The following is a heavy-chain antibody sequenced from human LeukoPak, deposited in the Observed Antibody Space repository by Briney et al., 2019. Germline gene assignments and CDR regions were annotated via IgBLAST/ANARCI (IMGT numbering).Heavy chain of an antibody. D-gene: IGHD3-22*01. CDR2: ISSSSSYI. CDR1: GFTFSSYS. Sequence: GGSLRLSCAASGFTFSSYSMNWVRPAPGKGLEWVSSISSSSSYIYYADSVKGRFTISRDNAKNSLYLQMNSLRAEDTAVYYCAATYYYDSSGPYEYFQHWGQGTLVTVSS. J-gene: IGHJ1*01. CDR3: AATYYYDSSGPYEYFQH. V-gene: IGHV3-21*01.